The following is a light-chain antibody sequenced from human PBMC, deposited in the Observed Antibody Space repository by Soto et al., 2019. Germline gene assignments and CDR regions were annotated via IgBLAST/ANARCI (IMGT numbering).Light chain of an antibody. V-gene: IGKV3-20*01. Sequence: ERSTLSCRASQSLSISYLAWYQQKPGQAPGLLIYAASSRAAGIPDRFSGSGSGTDFTLTISSLQPDDFATYYCQHYNSYSEAFGQGTKVDIK. CDR1: QSLSISY. CDR2: AAS. CDR3: QHYNSYSEA. J-gene: IGKJ1*01.